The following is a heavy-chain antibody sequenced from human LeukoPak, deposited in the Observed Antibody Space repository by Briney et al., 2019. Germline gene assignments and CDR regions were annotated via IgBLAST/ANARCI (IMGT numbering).Heavy chain of an antibody. Sequence: PGGSLRLSCAASGFTFNSYWMSWVRQAPGRGPEWVANIKHDGSAKFYVDSVKGRFTISRDNAEQSLYLQMNSLRVEDTAVYYCARDNEDYGNPPESWGQGTRVTVSS. CDR2: IKHDGSAK. CDR3: ARDNEDYGNPPES. D-gene: IGHD4-11*01. J-gene: IGHJ5*02. V-gene: IGHV3-7*01. CDR1: GFTFNSYW.